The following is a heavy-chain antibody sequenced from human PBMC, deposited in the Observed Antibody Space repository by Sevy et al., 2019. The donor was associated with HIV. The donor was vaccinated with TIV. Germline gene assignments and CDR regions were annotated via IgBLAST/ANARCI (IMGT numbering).Heavy chain of an antibody. D-gene: IGHD3-22*01. CDR2: ISYDGSNK. J-gene: IGHJ3*02. CDR1: GFTFSSYA. Sequence: GGSLRLSCAASGFTFSSYAMHWVRQAPGKGLEWVAVISYDGSNKYYADSVKGRFTISRDNSKNTLYLQMNSLRAEDTAVYYCASVSGYYYDSSGYGAFDIWGQWTMVTVSS. V-gene: IGHV3-30-3*01. CDR3: ASVSGYYYDSSGYGAFDI.